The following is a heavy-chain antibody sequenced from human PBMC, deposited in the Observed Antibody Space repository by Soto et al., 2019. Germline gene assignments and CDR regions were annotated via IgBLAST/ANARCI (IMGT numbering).Heavy chain of an antibody. Sequence: QVQLVESGGGVVQPGRSLRLSCAASGFTFSNYGMHWVRQAPGKGLEWVAVMWYDGSNKYYADSVKGRFTISRDTSKNTLYLPMNSLRAEDTAVYYCARERIAAAGTAYFDYWGQGTLVTVSS. V-gene: IGHV3-33*01. CDR1: GFTFSNYG. D-gene: IGHD6-13*01. CDR3: ARERIAAAGTAYFDY. J-gene: IGHJ4*02. CDR2: MWYDGSNK.